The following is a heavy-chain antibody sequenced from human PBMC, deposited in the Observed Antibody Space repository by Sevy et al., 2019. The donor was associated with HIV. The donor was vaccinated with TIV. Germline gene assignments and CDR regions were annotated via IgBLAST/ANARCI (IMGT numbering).Heavy chain of an antibody. V-gene: IGHV3-21*01. CDR1: AFTFSSYS. CDR2: ISSSSSYI. D-gene: IGHD3-22*01. CDR3: ATGKVNYYDSSFARV. J-gene: IGHJ4*02. Sequence: GGSLRLSCAASAFTFSSYSMNWVRQAPGKGLEWVSSISSSSSYIYYADSVKGRFTIPRDNAKNSLYLEMNSLRAEDTAVYYCATGKVNYYDSSFARVWGQGTLVTVSS.